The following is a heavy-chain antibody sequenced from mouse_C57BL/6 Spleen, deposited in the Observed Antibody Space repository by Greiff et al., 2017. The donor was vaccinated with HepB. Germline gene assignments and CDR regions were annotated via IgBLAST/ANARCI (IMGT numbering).Heavy chain of an antibody. CDR3: ARRRFITTVVPPYAMDY. J-gene: IGHJ4*01. D-gene: IGHD1-1*01. Sequence: EVKVVESGGGLVKPGGSLKLSCAASGFTFSDYGMHWVRQAPEKGLEWVAYISSGSSTIYYADTVKGRFTISRDNAKNTLFLQMTSLRSEDTAMYYCARRRFITTVVPPYAMDYWGQGTSVTVSS. CDR1: GFTFSDYG. V-gene: IGHV5-17*01. CDR2: ISSGSSTI.